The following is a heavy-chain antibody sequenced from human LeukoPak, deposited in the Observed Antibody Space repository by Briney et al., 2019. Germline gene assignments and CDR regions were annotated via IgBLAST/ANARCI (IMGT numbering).Heavy chain of an antibody. CDR1: GFTVINYA. J-gene: IGHJ1*01. D-gene: IGHD3-22*01. V-gene: IGHV3-23*01. Sequence: TGGSLRLSCAASGFTVINYAMNWVRQAPGKGLEWVSTIRESSGDTYYEDSVKGRFTIYRDISKNTVYLQMNSLRVEDTAVYYCASLTYYFDSSGYYPGYFQHWGQGTLVTVSS. CDR3: ASLTYYFDSSGYYPGYFQH. CDR2: IRESSGDT.